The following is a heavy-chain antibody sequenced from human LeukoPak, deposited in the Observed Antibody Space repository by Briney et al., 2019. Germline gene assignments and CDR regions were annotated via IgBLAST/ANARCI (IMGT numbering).Heavy chain of an antibody. CDR1: GGSISSGGYY. V-gene: IGHV4-31*03. Sequence: SETLSLTCTVSGGSISSGGYYWSWIRQHPGKGLEWIGYIYYSGSTYYNPSLKSRVTISVDTSKNQFSLKLSSVTAADTAVYYSSVLTDDAGYFDYWGQGTLVTVSS. CDR3: SVLTDDAGYFDY. D-gene: IGHD1-1*01. CDR2: IYYSGST. J-gene: IGHJ4*02.